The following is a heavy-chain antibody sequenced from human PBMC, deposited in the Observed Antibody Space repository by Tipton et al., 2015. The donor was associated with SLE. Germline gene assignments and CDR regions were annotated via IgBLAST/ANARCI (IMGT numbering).Heavy chain of an antibody. J-gene: IGHJ4*02. CDR1: GFIFSMHT. D-gene: IGHD3-22*01. Sequence: GSLRLSCAASGFIFSMHTMTWVRQAPGKGLQWVSRMNSDGSNIGYADSVKGRFTISRDNAKNTLYLQMNSLRAEDTAVYYCTRGGSGYALNWGQGTLVTVSS. CDR2: MNSDGSNI. V-gene: IGHV3-74*01. CDR3: TRGGSGYALN.